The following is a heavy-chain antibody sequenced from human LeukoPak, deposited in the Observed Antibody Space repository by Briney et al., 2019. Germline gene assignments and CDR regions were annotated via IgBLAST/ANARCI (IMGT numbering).Heavy chain of an antibody. CDR2: IYYSGST. CDR1: GGSISSSSYY. V-gene: IGHV4-39*01. Sequence: SETLSLTCTVSGGSISSSSYYWGWIRQPPGKGLEWIGSIYYSGSTYYNPSLKSRVTISVDTSKNQFSLKLSSVTAADTAVYYCARVLVGAKRCFDYWGQGTLVTVSS. D-gene: IGHD1-26*01. J-gene: IGHJ4*02. CDR3: ARVLVGAKRCFDY.